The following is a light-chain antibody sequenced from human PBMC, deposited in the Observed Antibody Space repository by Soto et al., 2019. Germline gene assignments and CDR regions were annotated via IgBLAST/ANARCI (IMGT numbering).Light chain of an antibody. V-gene: IGKV1-5*01. CDR3: QQFHNWPLS. Sequence: DIQMTQSPSTLPASVGDRVTITCRASQSISNWLAWYQQKPGTAPKLLIYRASTRAAGIPARFNGGGSGTEFTLTISSLQSEDFALYYCQQFHNWPLSFGGGTKVDIK. CDR1: QSISNW. J-gene: IGKJ4*01. CDR2: RAS.